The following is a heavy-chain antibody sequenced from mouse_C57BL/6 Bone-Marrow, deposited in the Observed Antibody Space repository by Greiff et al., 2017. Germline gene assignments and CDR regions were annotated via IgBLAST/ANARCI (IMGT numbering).Heavy chain of an antibody. CDR3: ARNPYYYGSSFWYFDV. D-gene: IGHD1-1*01. CDR1: GYTFTSYW. J-gene: IGHJ1*03. V-gene: IGHV1-55*01. CDR2: IYPGSGST. Sequence: VQLQQSGAELVKPGASVKMSCKASGYTFTSYWITWVKQRPGQGLEWIGDIYPGSGSTNYNEKFKSKATLTVDTSSSTAYMQLSSLTSEDSAVYYCARNPYYYGSSFWYFDVWGTGTTVTVSS.